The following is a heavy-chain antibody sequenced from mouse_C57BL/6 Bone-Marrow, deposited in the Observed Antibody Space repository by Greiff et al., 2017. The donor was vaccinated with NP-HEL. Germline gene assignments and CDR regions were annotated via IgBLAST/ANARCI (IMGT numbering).Heavy chain of an antibody. CDR1: GYTFTSYG. CDR3: APYYSGRRYYFDY. Sequence: VQLQQSGAELARPGASVKLSCKASGYTFTSYGMSWVKQRTGQGLEWIGEIYPRSGNTYYNEKFKGKATLTADKSSSTAYMQLRSLTSEDSAVYFCAPYYSGRRYYFDYWGQGTTLTVSS. V-gene: IGHV1-81*01. CDR2: IYPRSGNT. J-gene: IGHJ2*01. D-gene: IGHD1-1*01.